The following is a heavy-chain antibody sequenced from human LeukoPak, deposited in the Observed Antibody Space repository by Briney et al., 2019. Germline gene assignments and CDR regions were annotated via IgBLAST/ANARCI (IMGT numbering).Heavy chain of an antibody. V-gene: IGHV3-66*02. D-gene: IGHD3-3*01. CDR2: IYSGGST. J-gene: IGHJ3*02. Sequence: PGGSLRLSCTASGFTVSKNYMSWVRQAPGKGLEWVSVIYSGGSTYYADSVKGRFTIPRDNSKNTLYLQMDSLRTEDTAVYYCARDFDAFDIWAQGTMVTVSS. CDR3: ARDFDAFDI. CDR1: GFTVSKNY.